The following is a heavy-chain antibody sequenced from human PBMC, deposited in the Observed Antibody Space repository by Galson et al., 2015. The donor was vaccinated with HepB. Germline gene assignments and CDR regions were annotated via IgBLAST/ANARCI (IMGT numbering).Heavy chain of an antibody. J-gene: IGHJ2*01. CDR1: GFTFSDYY. CDR3: ARDRPKYQLLSFIWYFDL. CDR2: ISSSSSYT. D-gene: IGHD2-2*01. V-gene: IGHV3-11*06. Sequence: SLRLSCAASGFTFSDYYMSWIRQAPGKGLEWVSYISSSSSYTNYADSVKGRFTISRDNAKNSLYLQMNSLRAEDTAVYYCARDRPKYQLLSFIWYFDLWGRGTLVTVSS.